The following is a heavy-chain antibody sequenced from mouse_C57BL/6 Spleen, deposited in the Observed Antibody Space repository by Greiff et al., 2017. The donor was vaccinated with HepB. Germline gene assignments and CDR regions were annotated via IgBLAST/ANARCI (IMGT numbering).Heavy chain of an antibody. CDR1: GFSLTSYG. CDR2: IWGVGST. D-gene: IGHD3-2*02. CDR3: ARTAQDLYAMDY. J-gene: IGHJ4*01. Sequence: VQRVESGPGLVAPSQSLSITCTVSGFSLTSYGVDWVHQSPGKGLEWLGVIWGVGSTNYNSALKSRLSISKDNSKSQVFLKMNSLQTDDTAMYYCARTAQDLYAMDYWGQGTSVTVSS. V-gene: IGHV2-6*01.